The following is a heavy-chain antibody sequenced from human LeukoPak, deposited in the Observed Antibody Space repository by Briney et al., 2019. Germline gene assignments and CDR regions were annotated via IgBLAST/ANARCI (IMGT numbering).Heavy chain of an antibody. CDR3: ARVRDYDILTGTIDY. CDR1: GGSISSGSYY. V-gene: IGHV4-61*02. J-gene: IGHJ4*02. CDR2: IYTSGST. Sequence: SETLSLTCTVSGGSISSGSYYWSWIRQLAGKGLEWIGRIYTSGSTDYNPSLKSRVTISVDTSKNQFSLKLSSVTAADTAVYYCARVRDYDILTGTIDYWGQGTLVTVSS. D-gene: IGHD3-9*01.